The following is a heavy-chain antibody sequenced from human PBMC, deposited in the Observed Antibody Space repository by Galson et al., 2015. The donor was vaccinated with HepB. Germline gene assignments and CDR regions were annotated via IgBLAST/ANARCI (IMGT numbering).Heavy chain of an antibody. D-gene: IGHD5-18*01. J-gene: IGHJ4*02. CDR2: VYSGGTT. CDR1: GFTVSGNY. Sequence: SLRLSCAASGFTVSGNYMSWVRQVPEKGLEWVSIVYSGGTTAYADSVKGRFTLSRDTSKNIVYLHMSSLRAEDTAIYYCARSTEMVAFDYWGQGTLVTVSS. CDR3: ARSTEMVAFDY. V-gene: IGHV3-53*01.